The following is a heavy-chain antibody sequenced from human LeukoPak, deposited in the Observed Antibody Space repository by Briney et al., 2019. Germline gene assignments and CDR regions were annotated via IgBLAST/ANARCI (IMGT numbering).Heavy chain of an antibody. CDR1: GFTFSSYA. V-gene: IGHV3-30-3*01. J-gene: IGHJ1*01. Sequence: GGSLRLSCAASGFTFSSYAMHWVRQAPGKGLEWVAVISYDGSNKYYADSVKGRFTISRDNSKNTLYLQMNSLRAEDTAVYYCARGVVVTAYSYFQHWGQGTLVTVS. CDR3: ARGVVVTAYSYFQH. CDR2: ISYDGSNK. D-gene: IGHD2-21*02.